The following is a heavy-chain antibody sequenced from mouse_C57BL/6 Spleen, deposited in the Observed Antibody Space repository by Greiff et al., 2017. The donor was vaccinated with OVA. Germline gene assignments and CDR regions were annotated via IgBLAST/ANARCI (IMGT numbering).Heavy chain of an antibody. CDR2: ISDGGSYT. J-gene: IGHJ2*01. V-gene: IGHV5-4*01. Sequence: EVKLVESGGGLVKPGGSLKLSCAASGFTFSSYAMSWVRQTPEKRLEWVATISDGGSYTYYPDNVKGRFTITRDNANNNLYLQMSHLKSEDTAMYYCARDRDSNYYFDYWGQGTTLTVSS. CDR3: ARDRDSNYYFDY. D-gene: IGHD2-5*01. CDR1: GFTFSSYA.